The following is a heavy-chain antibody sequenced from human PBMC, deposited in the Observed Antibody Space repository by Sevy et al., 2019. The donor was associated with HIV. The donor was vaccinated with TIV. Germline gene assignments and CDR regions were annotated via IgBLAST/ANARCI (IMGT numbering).Heavy chain of an antibody. D-gene: IGHD3-10*01. Sequence: ETLSLTCTVSGGSISNHYWNWIRQPPGKGLEWIGYIHDSGSTNYNPSLKNRVTISVDTSKNQFSLNLSSVTAADTAVYHCAGGNRKLVGAFDIWGQRTMVTVSS. CDR1: GGSISNHY. CDR3: AGGNRKLVGAFDI. V-gene: IGHV4-59*11. CDR2: IHDSGST. J-gene: IGHJ3*02.